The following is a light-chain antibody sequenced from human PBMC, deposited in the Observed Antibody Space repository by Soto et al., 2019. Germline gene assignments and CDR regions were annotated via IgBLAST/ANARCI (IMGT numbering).Light chain of an antibody. J-gene: IGLJ2*01. CDR2: DDN. V-gene: IGLV3-21*02. CDR1: DIGSRS. CDR3: QVWDTRSDLHVV. Sequence: SYELTQPPSVSVAPGQAARVTCGGNDIGSRSVHWYQQKPGQAPVLVVYDDNDRPSGIPERFSGSNSGNTATLTISRVEAGDEADYYCQVWDTRSDLHVVFGGGTKLTVL.